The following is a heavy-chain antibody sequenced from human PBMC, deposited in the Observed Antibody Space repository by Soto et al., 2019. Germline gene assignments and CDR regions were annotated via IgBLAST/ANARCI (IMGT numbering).Heavy chain of an antibody. J-gene: IGHJ4*02. CDR2: IYTSGST. D-gene: IGHD3-22*01. CDR1: GGSIISYD. CDR3: AVGYYDSPDIIDY. V-gene: IGHV4-4*07. Sequence: SETKSLTCTVSGGSIISYDWSWIRQPAGKGLEWIGRIYTSGSTNYNPSLKSRVTMSVDTSKNQFSLKLGSVAAADTAVYYWAVGYYDSPDIIDYLGQGTLVTVSS.